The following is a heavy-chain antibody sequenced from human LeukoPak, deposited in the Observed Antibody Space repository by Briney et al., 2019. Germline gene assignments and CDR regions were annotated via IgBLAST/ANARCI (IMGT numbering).Heavy chain of an antibody. CDR3: AKAAGYGDEYYFDY. D-gene: IGHD4-17*01. CDR2: ISYAGSNK. CDR1: GFTFSSYG. V-gene: IGHV3-30*18. J-gene: IGHJ4*02. Sequence: PGGSLRLSCAASGFTFSSYGMHWVRQAPGKGLEWVAVISYAGSNKYYADSVKGRFTISRDNSKNTLYLQMNSLRAEDTAVYYCAKAAGYGDEYYFDYWGQGTLVTVSS.